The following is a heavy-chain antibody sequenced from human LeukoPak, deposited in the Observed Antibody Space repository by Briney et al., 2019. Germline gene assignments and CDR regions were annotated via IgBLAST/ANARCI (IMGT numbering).Heavy chain of an antibody. J-gene: IGHJ5*02. CDR3: ARRLGSSSSYNWFDP. CDR1: GGSISSGGYY. D-gene: IGHD6-6*01. CDR2: IYYSGST. Sequence: SQTLSLTCTVSGGSISSGGYYWSWLRQHPGKGLEWIGYIYYSGSTYYNPSLKSRVTISVDTSKNQFSLKLSSVTAADTAVYYCARRLGSSSSYNWFDPWGQGTLVTVSS. V-gene: IGHV4-31*03.